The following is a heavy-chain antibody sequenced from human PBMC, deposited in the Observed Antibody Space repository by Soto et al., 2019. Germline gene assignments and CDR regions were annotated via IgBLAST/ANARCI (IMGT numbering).Heavy chain of an antibody. D-gene: IGHD3-16*01. CDR3: ARGGGESSDGLYYFDS. J-gene: IGHJ4*02. CDR2: IYYSGNT. V-gene: IGHV4-30-4*01. CDR1: GGSTSSDNY. Sequence: NPSETLSLTCTVSGGSTSSDNYWSWIRQPPGKGLEWIGHIYYSGNTDYNPSLKSRLAISIDTSKNQFSLKLSSVTAADTAVYFCARGGGESSDGLYYFDSWGQGSLVTVSA.